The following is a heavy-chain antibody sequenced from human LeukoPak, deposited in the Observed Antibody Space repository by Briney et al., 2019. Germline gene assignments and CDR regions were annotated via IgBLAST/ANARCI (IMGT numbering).Heavy chain of an antibody. CDR2: ISGRGANT. Sequence: PGGSLRLSCATSGFTFSSYAMSWVRQAPGKGLEWVSSISGRGANTHYAGSVKGRFTISGDYSKNTLNLQMNSLRAEDTAVYYCAKSGRVFDTSGYYWFPNWGQGILVTVSS. V-gene: IGHV3-23*01. J-gene: IGHJ4*02. CDR1: GFTFSSYA. CDR3: AKSGRVFDTSGYYWFPN. D-gene: IGHD3-22*01.